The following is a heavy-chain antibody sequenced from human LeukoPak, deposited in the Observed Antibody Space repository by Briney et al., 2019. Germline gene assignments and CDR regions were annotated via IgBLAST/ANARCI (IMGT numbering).Heavy chain of an antibody. Sequence: GGSLRLSCAASGFTFSDYYMTWIRQAPGKGLEWVSYISSTGVYTNYADSVKGRFTISRDNSKTTLYLQMNSLRAEDTAVYYCATGGRSGMAFDFWGQGTLVTVSS. D-gene: IGHD5-24*01. CDR2: ISSTGVYT. CDR1: GFTFSDYY. CDR3: ATGGRSGMAFDF. J-gene: IGHJ4*02. V-gene: IGHV3-11*05.